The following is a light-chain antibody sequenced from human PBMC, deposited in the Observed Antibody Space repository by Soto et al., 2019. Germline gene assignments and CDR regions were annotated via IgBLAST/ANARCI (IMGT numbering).Light chain of an antibody. CDR1: QSISSW. CDR2: KAS. J-gene: IGKJ1*01. CDR3: QHWVDYMWT. V-gene: IGKV1-5*03. Sequence: DIHLTQSPSTLSASVGDRVTITCRASQSISSWLAWYQQKPGKAPKLLIYKASTLESGVQSRFSGSGSGTEFTLTISSLQPDDFATYYCQHWVDYMWTFGQGTKVEIK.